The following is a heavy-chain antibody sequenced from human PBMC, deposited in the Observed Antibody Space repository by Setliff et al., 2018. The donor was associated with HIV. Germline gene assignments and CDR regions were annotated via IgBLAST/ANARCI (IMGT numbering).Heavy chain of an antibody. V-gene: IGHV3-7*02. CDR1: GFTFSSYW. Sequence: GGSLRLSCAASGFTFSSYWMSWVRQAPGKGLEWVADIKQDGSKAYYMDSVKGRFTVSRDNAKNTLYLQMNSLRAEDTATYYCARGRRDCSSGSCYGPYYMDVWGKGTTVTVSS. J-gene: IGHJ6*03. D-gene: IGHD2-15*01. CDR2: IKQDGSKA. CDR3: ARGRRDCSSGSCYGPYYMDV.